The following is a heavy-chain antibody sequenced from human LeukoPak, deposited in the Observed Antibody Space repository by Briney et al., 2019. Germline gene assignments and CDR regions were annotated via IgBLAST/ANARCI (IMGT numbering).Heavy chain of an antibody. CDR1: GFTFTSSA. Sequence: TSVKVSCKASGFTFTSSAVKWVRQARGQRLEGIGWIDVCSGNTNYAQKFQERVTITRDMSTSTAYMELSSLRSEDTAVYYCAAGGSGSYYGSHFDYWGQGTLVTVSS. V-gene: IGHV1-58*01. CDR3: AAGGSGSYYGSHFDY. D-gene: IGHD3-10*01. J-gene: IGHJ4*02. CDR2: IDVCSGNT.